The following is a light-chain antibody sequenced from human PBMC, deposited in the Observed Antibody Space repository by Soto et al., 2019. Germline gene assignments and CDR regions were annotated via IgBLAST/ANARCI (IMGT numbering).Light chain of an antibody. J-gene: IGKJ1*01. CDR3: MQDSQLRT. CDR2: QIS. CDR1: ESLVHSDGKTY. Sequence: IVLTQTPLSSAVTLGQPASFSCGSSESLVHSDGKTYLGWLHLRPGQPPRLLMYQISRRPPGVPDRFSGSGAGTNLTLKISRVEPAGVGIFYCMQDSQLRTFGQGTKVEIK. V-gene: IGKV2-24*01.